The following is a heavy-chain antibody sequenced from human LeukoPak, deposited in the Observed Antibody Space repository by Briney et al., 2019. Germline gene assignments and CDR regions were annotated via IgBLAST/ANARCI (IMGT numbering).Heavy chain of an antibody. D-gene: IGHD3-16*01. CDR3: ARVGVNTYDYGY. V-gene: IGHV3-7*01. Sequence: GGSLRLSCVASGFTFIRYWMSWVRQAPGKGLEWVANIKQDGSEKYYVGSVNGRFSISRDNAKNLVYLQMNSLRAEDTAVYYCARVGVNTYDYGYWGQGTLVTVSS. CDR1: GFTFIRYW. CDR2: IKQDGSEK. J-gene: IGHJ4*02.